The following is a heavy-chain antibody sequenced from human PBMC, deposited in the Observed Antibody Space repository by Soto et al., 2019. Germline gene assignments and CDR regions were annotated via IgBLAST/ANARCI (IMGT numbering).Heavy chain of an antibody. CDR3: ARGVTVFGLVSRFWFDP. D-gene: IGHD3-3*01. Sequence: PSETLSLTCTVSGGSISSGDYSWSWVRQSPGKGLEWIGHIYNSGITYYNPSLKSRVVISIDTSRIQFSLRLNSLTAADRAVYFCARGVTVFGLVSRFWFDPWGQGTVVTVSS. CDR1: GGSISSGDYS. V-gene: IGHV4-30-4*01. CDR2: IYNSGIT. J-gene: IGHJ5*02.